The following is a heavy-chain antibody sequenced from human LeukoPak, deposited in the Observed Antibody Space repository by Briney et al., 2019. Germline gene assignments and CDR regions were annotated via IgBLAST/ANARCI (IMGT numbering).Heavy chain of an antibody. CDR3: ASSDCSGGTCYFDY. D-gene: IGHD2-15*01. CDR2: IYHSGST. Sequence: PSETLSLTCAVSGYSNSSGYYWGWIRQPPGKGLEWIGSIYHSGSTYYNPSLTSRVTISVDTSKNQFSLKLSSVTAADTAVYYCASSDCSGGTCYFDYWGQGTLVTVSS. V-gene: IGHV4-38-2*01. J-gene: IGHJ4*02. CDR1: GYSNSSGYY.